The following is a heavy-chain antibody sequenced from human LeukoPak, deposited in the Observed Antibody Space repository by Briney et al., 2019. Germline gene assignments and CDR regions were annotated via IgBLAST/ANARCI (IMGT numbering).Heavy chain of an antibody. V-gene: IGHV3-48*01. CDR3: ARDRISDSSGYRHFDY. Sequence: GGSLRLSCAASGFTFSSYSMNWVRQAPGKGLEWVSYISSSSSTIYYADSVKGRFTISRDNAKNSLYLQMNSLRAEDTAVYYCARDRISDSSGYRHFDYGGQGTLVTVSS. CDR2: ISSSSSTI. CDR1: GFTFSSYS. D-gene: IGHD3-22*01. J-gene: IGHJ4*02.